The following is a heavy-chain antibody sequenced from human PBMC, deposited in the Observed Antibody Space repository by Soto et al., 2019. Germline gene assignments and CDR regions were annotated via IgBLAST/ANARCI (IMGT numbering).Heavy chain of an antibody. CDR3: ARDYDSSGYPRYYFDY. D-gene: IGHD3-22*01. J-gene: IGHJ4*02. CDR1: GFTFSSYG. CDR2: IWYDGSNK. V-gene: IGHV3-33*01. Sequence: GGSVRLSCAASGFTFSSYGMHWVRQAPGKGLEWVAVIWYDGSNKYYADSVKGRFTISRDNSKNTLYLQMNSLRAEDTAVYYCARDYDSSGYPRYYFDYWGQGT.